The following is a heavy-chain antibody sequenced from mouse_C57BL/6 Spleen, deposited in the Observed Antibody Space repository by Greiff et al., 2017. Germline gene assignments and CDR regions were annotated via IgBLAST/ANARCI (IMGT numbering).Heavy chain of an antibody. J-gene: IGHJ2*01. CDR1: GFTFSSYG. V-gene: IGHV5-6*01. Sequence: EVQLQQSGGDLVKPGGSLKLSCAASGFTFSSYGMSWVRQTPDKRLGWVATISSGGSYTYYPDSVKGRFTISRDNAKNTLYLQMSSLKSEDTAMYYCARGGPDGGFDYWGQGTTLTVSS. CDR3: ARGGPDGGFDY. CDR2: ISSGGSYT.